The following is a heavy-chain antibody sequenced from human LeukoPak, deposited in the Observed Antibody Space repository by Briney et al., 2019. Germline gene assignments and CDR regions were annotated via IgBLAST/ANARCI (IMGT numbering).Heavy chain of an antibody. D-gene: IGHD5-12*01. CDR1: GGSFSGYY. CDR3: ARVALRRGYSGYDSPYYYYGMDV. CDR2: IYYSGST. J-gene: IGHJ6*02. Sequence: SETLSLTCAVYGGSFSGYYWSWIRQHPGKDLEWIGYIYYSGSTYYNPSLKSRVTISVDTSKNQFSLKLSSVTAADTAVYYCARVALRRGYSGYDSPYYYYGMDVWGQGTTVTVSS. V-gene: IGHV4-31*11.